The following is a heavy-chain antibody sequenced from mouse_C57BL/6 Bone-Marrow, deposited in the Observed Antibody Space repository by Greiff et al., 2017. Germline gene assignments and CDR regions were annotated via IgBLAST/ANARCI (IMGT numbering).Heavy chain of an antibody. J-gene: IGHJ3*01. CDR2: IDPNCGGT. V-gene: IGHV1-72*01. Sequence: QVQLQQSGAELVKPGASVKLSCKASGYTFTSYWMHWVKQRPGRSLEWIGRIDPNCGGTKYNEKFKSKATLTVDKPSSTAYMQLSSLTSEDCAVYYCARGGLWGFAYWGQGTLVTVSA. CDR1: GYTFTSYW. CDR3: ARGGLWGFAY. D-gene: IGHD6-1*01.